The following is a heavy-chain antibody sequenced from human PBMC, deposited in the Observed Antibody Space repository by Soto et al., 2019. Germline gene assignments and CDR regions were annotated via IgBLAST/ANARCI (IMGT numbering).Heavy chain of an antibody. CDR1: GFTFSSYA. CDR2: ISGSGGST. D-gene: IGHD4-17*01. Sequence: WGSLRLSCAASGFTFSSYAMSWVRQAPGKGLEWVSAISGSGGSTYYADSVKGRFTISRDNSKNTLYLQMNSLRAEDTAVYYCARDTNGEESRYYFDYWGQGTLVTVSS. V-gene: IGHV3-23*01. CDR3: ARDTNGEESRYYFDY. J-gene: IGHJ4*02.